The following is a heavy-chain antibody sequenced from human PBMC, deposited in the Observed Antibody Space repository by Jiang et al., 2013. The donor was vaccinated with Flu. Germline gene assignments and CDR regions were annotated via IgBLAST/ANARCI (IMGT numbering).Heavy chain of an antibody. J-gene: IGHJ6*04. V-gene: IGHV4-59*01. D-gene: IGHD1-1*01. CDR2: IYYSGST. Sequence: LKPSETLSLTCTVSGGSISSYYWSWIRQPPGKGLEWIGYIYYSGSTNYNPSLKSRVTISVDTSKNQFSLKLSSVTAADTAVYYCARQLISYGMDVWGKGTTVTVSS. CDR1: GGSISSYY. CDR3: ARQLISYGMDV.